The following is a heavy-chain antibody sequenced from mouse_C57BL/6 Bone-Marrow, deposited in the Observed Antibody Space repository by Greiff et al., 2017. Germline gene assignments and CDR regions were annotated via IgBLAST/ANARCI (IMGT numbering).Heavy chain of an antibody. CDR3: ARGGFAD. J-gene: IGHJ3*01. CDR2: IYPGDGDT. CDR1: GYAFSSSW. V-gene: IGHV1-82*01. Sequence: QVQLKESGPELVKPGASVKISCKASGYAFSSSWMNWVKQRPGKGLEWIGRIYPGDGDTNYNGKLKGKATLTADKSSSTAYMQLSSLTSEDSAVDFCARGGFADWGQGTLVTVAA.